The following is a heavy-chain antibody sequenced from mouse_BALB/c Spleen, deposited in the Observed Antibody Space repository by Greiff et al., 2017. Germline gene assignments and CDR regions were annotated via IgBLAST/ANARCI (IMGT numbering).Heavy chain of an antibody. D-gene: IGHD1-1*01. CDR2: ISSGSSTI. CDR3: ARGYGSSPYAMDY. Sequence: EVQLVESGGGLVQPGGSRKLSCAASGFTFSSFGMHWVRQAPEKGLEWVAYISSGSSTIYYADTVKGRFTISRDNPKNTLFLQMTSLRSVDTAMYYCARGYGSSPYAMDYWGQGTSVTVSS. V-gene: IGHV5-17*02. J-gene: IGHJ4*01. CDR1: GFTFSSFG.